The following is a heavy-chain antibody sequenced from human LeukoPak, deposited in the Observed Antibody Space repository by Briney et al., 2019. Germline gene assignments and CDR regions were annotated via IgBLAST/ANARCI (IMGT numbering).Heavy chain of an antibody. Sequence: SETLSLTCSVSGGSLSTYCWTWIRQPPGKGVEYIGYIDYSGSTNYNPSLKSRDTISVDTSKNQFSLKLSSVTAADTAVYYCARLSSDSFDIWGQGTMVTVSS. CDR1: GGSLSTYC. CDR2: IDYSGST. J-gene: IGHJ3*02. V-gene: IGHV4-59*08. CDR3: ARLSSDSFDI. D-gene: IGHD2/OR15-2a*01.